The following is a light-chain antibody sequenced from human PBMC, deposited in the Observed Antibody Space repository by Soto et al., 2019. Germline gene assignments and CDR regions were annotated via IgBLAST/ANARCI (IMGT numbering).Light chain of an antibody. CDR1: QSLLHDSGDNY. CDR3: MQALQTPLT. Sequence: EIVMTQSPLSLPVTPGEPASISCRSSQSLLHDSGDNYLDWYLQKPGQSPQLLIYLAFNRASGVXDXXSGSGSGTDFTLNISTVETGDVGVYYCMQALQTPLTFGPGTKVDIK. J-gene: IGKJ3*01. V-gene: IGKV2-28*01. CDR2: LAF.